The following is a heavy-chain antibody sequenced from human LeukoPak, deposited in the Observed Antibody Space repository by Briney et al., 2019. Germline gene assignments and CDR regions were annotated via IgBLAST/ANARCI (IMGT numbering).Heavy chain of an antibody. Sequence: GESLQISCKGSGYSFISYWIGWVRQMPGKGLEWMGRIDPSDSYTNYSPSFQGHVTISADKSISTAYLQWSSLKASDTAMYYCARHGREYYYDSSGYLDYWGQGTLVTVSS. CDR1: GYSFISYW. CDR2: IDPSDSYT. V-gene: IGHV5-10-1*01. CDR3: ARHGREYYYDSSGYLDY. D-gene: IGHD3-22*01. J-gene: IGHJ4*02.